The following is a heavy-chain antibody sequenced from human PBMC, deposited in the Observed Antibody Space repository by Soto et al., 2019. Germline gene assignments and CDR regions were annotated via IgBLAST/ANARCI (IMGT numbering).Heavy chain of an antibody. CDR3: ARDRDSGSLLP. D-gene: IGHD1-26*01. Sequence: ASVKVSCKASGYTFTSYAMHWVRQAPGQRLEWMGWINAGNGNTKYSQKLQGRVTMTTDTSTSTAYMELRSLRSDDTAVYYCARDRDSGSLLPWGQGTLVTVSS. CDR2: INAGNGNT. V-gene: IGHV1-3*01. J-gene: IGHJ5*02. CDR1: GYTFTSYA.